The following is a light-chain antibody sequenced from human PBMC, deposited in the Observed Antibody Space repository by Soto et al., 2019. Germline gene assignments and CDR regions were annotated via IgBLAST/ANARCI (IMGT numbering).Light chain of an antibody. J-gene: IGLJ3*02. V-gene: IGLV2-14*01. Sequence: QSVLTQPASVSRSPGQSITISCTGTSSDVGGYNYVSWYQQHPGKAPKVMIYEVSNRPSGVSNRFSGSKSGNTASLTISGLQAEDEADYYCSSYTSSNTWVFGGGTKLTVL. CDR1: SSDVGGYNY. CDR3: SSYTSSNTWV. CDR2: EVS.